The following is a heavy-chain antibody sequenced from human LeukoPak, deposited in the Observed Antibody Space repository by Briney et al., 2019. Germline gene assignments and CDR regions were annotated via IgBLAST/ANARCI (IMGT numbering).Heavy chain of an antibody. D-gene: IGHD4-17*01. Sequence: SETLSLTYAVSGGSISSSNWWSWVRQPPGKGLEWIGEIYHSGSTNYNPSLKSRVTISVDKSKNQFSLKLSSVTAADTAVYYCARDRQNDYGDYVPGNFDYWGQGTLVTVSS. V-gene: IGHV4-4*02. J-gene: IGHJ4*02. CDR2: IYHSGST. CDR1: GGSISSSNW. CDR3: ARDRQNDYGDYVPGNFDY.